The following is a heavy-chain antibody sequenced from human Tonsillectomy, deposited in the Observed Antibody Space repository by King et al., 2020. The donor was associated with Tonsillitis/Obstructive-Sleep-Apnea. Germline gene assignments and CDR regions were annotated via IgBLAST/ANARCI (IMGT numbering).Heavy chain of an antibody. CDR3: ARDSRSHYYDTSGYYTFEY. CDR1: GYTFTTYG. Sequence: QLVQSGAEVKKPGASVKVSCKASGYTFTTYGISWVRQAPGQGLEWMGWISAYNGDTNYAKKLQDRVTMTTDTSTSTAYMEVRSLRSDDTAVYYCARDSRSHYYDTSGYYTFEYWGQGTLVTVSS. D-gene: IGHD3-22*01. CDR2: ISAYNGDT. V-gene: IGHV1-18*01. J-gene: IGHJ4*02.